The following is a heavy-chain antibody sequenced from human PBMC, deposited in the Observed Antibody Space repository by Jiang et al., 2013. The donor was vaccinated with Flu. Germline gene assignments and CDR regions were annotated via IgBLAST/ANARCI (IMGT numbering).Heavy chain of an antibody. D-gene: IGHD1-20*01. Sequence: PGLVKPSGTLSLTCAVSGGSISSTNWWSWVRQPPGKGLEWIGEIFHNGNTNYNPSLKSRVTISVDKSKNQFSLKLTSVTAADTAVYYCARAISVTTSWFDPWGQGTLVTVSS. CDR3: ARAISVTTSWFDP. V-gene: IGHV4-4*02. J-gene: IGHJ5*02. CDR1: GGSISSTNW. CDR2: IFHNGNT.